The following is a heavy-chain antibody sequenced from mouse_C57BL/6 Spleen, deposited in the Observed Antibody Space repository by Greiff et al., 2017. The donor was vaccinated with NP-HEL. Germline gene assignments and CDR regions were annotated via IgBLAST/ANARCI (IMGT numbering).Heavy chain of an antibody. Sequence: EVKLQESGPELVKPGASVKISCKASGYSFTDYNMNWVKQSNGKSLEWIGVINPNYGTTSYNQKFKGKATLTVDQSSSTAYMQLNSLTSEYSAVYYCARGFYYGSSYHVSFAYWGQGTLVTVSA. V-gene: IGHV1-39*01. CDR2: INPNYGTT. D-gene: IGHD1-1*01. CDR1: GYSFTDYN. J-gene: IGHJ3*01. CDR3: ARGFYYGSSYHVSFAY.